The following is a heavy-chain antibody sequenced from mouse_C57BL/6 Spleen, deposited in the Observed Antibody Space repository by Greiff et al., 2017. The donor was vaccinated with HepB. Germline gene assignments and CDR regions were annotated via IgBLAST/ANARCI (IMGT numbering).Heavy chain of an antibody. CDR3: AMTLITTVVVPTY. J-gene: IGHJ3*01. D-gene: IGHD1-1*01. V-gene: IGHV5-17*01. CDR1: GFTFSDYG. Sequence: EVMLVESGGGLVKPGGSLKLSCAASGFTFSDYGMHWVRQAPEKGLEWVAYISSGSSTIYYADTVKGRFTISRDNAKNTLFLQMTSLRSEDTAMYYCAMTLITTVVVPTYWGQGTLVTVSA. CDR2: ISSGSSTI.